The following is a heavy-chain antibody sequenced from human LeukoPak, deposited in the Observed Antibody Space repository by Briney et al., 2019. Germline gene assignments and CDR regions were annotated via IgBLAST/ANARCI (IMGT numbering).Heavy chain of an antibody. V-gene: IGHV1-2*06. CDR3: RAVAVFFEQNWFEP. CDR1: GYTFTGYY. J-gene: IGHJ5*02. D-gene: IGHD6-19*01. CDR2: INPNSGGT. Sequence: GASVKVSCKASGYTFTGYYMHWGRQAPGQGLEWMGRINPNSGGTNYAQKFPGRVTMTRDPSISTAYMELSRLRSDDTAVYYCRAVAVFFEQNWFEPWGPGTLVTVSS.